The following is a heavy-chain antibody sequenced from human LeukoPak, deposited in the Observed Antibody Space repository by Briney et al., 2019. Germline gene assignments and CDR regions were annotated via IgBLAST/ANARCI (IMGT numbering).Heavy chain of an antibody. CDR2: ISYDGSNK. J-gene: IGHJ4*02. Sequence: PGGSLRLSCAASGFTFSSYAMHWVRQAPGKGLEWVAVISYDGSNKYYADSVKGRFTISRDNSKNTLYLQVKSLRAEDTAVYYCARDRGSSGYLPTLYWGQGTLVTVSS. D-gene: IGHD3-22*01. V-gene: IGHV3-30*04. CDR3: ARDRGSSGYLPTLY. CDR1: GFTFSSYA.